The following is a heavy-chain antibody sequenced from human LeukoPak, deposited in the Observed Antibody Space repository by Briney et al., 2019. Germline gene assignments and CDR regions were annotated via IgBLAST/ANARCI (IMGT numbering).Heavy chain of an antibody. V-gene: IGHV1-2*06. CDR1: GYTFTGYY. Sequence: ASVKVSCKASGYTFTGYYMHWVRQAPGQGLEWMGRINPNSGGTNYAQKFQGRVTMTRDTSISTAYMELSRLRSDGTAVYYCTRAGDSSGWFDYWGQGTLVTVSS. J-gene: IGHJ4*02. D-gene: IGHD6-19*01. CDR3: TRAGDSSGWFDY. CDR2: INPNSGGT.